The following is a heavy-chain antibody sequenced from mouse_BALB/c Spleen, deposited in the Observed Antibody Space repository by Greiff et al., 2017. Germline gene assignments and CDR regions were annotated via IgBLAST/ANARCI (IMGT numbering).Heavy chain of an antibody. V-gene: IGHV5-12-1*01. J-gene: IGHJ3*01. CDR2: ISSGGGST. CDR1: GFAFSSYD. Sequence: EVMLVESGGGLVKPGGSLKLSCAASGFAFSSYDMSWVRQTPEKRLEWVAYISSGGGSTYYPDTVKGRFTISRDNAKNTLYLQMSSLKSEDTAMYYCARLPYWGQGTLVTVSA. CDR3: ARLPY.